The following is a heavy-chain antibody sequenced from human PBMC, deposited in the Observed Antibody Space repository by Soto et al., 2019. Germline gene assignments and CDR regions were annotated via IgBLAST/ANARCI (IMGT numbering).Heavy chain of an antibody. V-gene: IGHV3-33*01. D-gene: IGHD2-2*03. CDR1: GFIFSNFG. J-gene: IGHJ3*02. CDR3: TRESWMMETIGAFDI. CDR2: IRYDGSETQ. Sequence: GGSLRLSCAASGFIFSNFGMSWVRQSPGKGLEWVAGIRYDGSETQYVDTVYGDSVRGRSTISRDTSKNTVVLEMNGLRAEDTAMYYCTRESWMMETIGAFDIWGQGTMVTVSS.